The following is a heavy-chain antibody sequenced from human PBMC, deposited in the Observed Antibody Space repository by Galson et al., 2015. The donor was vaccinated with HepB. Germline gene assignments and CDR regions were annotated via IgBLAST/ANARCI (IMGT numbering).Heavy chain of an antibody. J-gene: IGHJ4*02. D-gene: IGHD4-17*01. V-gene: IGHV3-48*03. CDR2: ISSRGGTT. CDR3: ARYGEYWVY. Sequence: SLRLSCAASGFTFSSYEMTWVRQAPGEGLEWISYISSRGGTTYYADSVKGRFTTSRDHAKNSLYLQMNSLRDEDTAVYYCARYGEYWVYWGQGTLVSVSS. CDR1: GFTFSSYE.